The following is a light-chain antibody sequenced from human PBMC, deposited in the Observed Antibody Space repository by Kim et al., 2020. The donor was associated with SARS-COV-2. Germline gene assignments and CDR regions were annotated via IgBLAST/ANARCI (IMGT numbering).Light chain of an antibody. CDR3: SSYAGNKKGV. CDR2: KVS. V-gene: IGLV2-8*01. CDR1: SSDVGAYND. J-gene: IGLJ3*02. Sequence: QSVLTQPPSASGSPGQSVTISCTGTSSDVGAYNDVSWYQQCPGKAPKLMIYKVSKRPLGVPDRFSGSKSGNTASLTVSGLQAEDEADYYCSSYAGNKKGVFGGGTQLTVL.